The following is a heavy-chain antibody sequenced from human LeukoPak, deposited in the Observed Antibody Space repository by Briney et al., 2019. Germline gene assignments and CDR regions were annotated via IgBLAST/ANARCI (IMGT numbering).Heavy chain of an antibody. V-gene: IGHV1-18*01. CDR2: ISAYNGNT. CDR1: GYTFTSYG. CDR3: ARGPPRYCSSTSCYVPPNSFDP. D-gene: IGHD2-2*01. J-gene: IGHJ5*02. Sequence: ASVTVSCKASGYTFTSYGISWVRQAPGQGLEWMGWISAYNGNTNYAQKLQGRVTMTTDTSTSTAYMELRSLRSDDTAVYYCARGPPRYCSSTSCYVPPNSFDPWGQGTLVTVSS.